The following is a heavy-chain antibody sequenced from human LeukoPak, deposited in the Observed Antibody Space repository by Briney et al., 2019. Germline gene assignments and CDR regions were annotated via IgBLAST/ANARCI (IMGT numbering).Heavy chain of an antibody. CDR1: GFTFSNHA. J-gene: IGHJ4*02. D-gene: IGHD5-18*01. CDR3: VKGLRSYGYSLLDY. Sequence: GGSLRLSCVASGFTFSNHAMNWVRQAPGEGLEWVSVISGGGETSYYADSVKGRFTISRDNSKNTIYLQMNSLGAEDTAVYYCVKGLRSYGYSLLDYWGQGSLVTVSS. CDR2: ISGGGETS. V-gene: IGHV3-23*01.